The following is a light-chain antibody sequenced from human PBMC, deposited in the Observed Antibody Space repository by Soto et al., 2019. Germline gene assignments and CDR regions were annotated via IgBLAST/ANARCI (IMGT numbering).Light chain of an antibody. V-gene: IGKV3-20*01. Sequence: ENVLTQSPGTLSLSPGERATLSCRASHSVSSSYLAWYQQKPGQPPRLLIYGAARRATGTPDRLSGSGSGTDFTLTMSRLQRGVFAEYYFQQYGSTPLTVGGRTKRDIK. CDR1: HSVSSSY. CDR3: QQYGSTPLT. CDR2: GAA. J-gene: IGKJ4*01.